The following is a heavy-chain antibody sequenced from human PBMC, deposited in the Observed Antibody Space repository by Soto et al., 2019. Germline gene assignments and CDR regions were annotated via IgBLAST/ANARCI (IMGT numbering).Heavy chain of an antibody. J-gene: IGHJ5*02. D-gene: IGHD2-15*01. Sequence: PSETMYITRAACGETFKISLVTGSCKTTGKGLEWIGEINHSGSTNYNPSLKSRVTISVDTSKNQFSLKLSSVTAADTAVYYCARLLVVVAATQYNWFDPWGQGTLVTVSS. CDR1: GETFKISL. CDR3: ARLLVVVAATQYNWFDP. V-gene: IGHV4-34*01. CDR2: INHSGST.